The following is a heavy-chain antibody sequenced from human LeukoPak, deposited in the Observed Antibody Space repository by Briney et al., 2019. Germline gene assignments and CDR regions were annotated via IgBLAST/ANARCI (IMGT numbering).Heavy chain of an antibody. CDR1: GFTFSSYA. J-gene: IGHJ6*04. CDR3: ARGGLYSAGSKYYYYYYGMDV. Sequence: GGSLRLSCVASGFTFSSYAMHWVRQAPGKGLEWVAVISYDGSNKYYADSVKGRFTISRDNSKNTLYLQMNSLRAEDTAVYYCARGGLYSAGSKYYYYYYGMDVWGKGTTVTVSS. V-gene: IGHV3-30*04. D-gene: IGHD2-8*01. CDR2: ISYDGSNK.